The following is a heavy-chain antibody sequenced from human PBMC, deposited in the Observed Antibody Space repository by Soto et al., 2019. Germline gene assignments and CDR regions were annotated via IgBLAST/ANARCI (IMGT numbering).Heavy chain of an antibody. Sequence: QVQLVQSGAEVKKPGASVKVSCKASGYTFTDYHIHWVRQAPGQGLEFMGWINANDGGAGSAQQFQGRVTVTRDTSITTVYMERSNLRSDDTAVDYCAREGGSETLQPTYNWFDTWGQGTLGTVSS. CDR2: INANDGGA. J-gene: IGHJ5*02. CDR1: GYTFTDYH. V-gene: IGHV1-2*02. D-gene: IGHD6-25*01. CDR3: AREGGSETLQPTYNWFDT.